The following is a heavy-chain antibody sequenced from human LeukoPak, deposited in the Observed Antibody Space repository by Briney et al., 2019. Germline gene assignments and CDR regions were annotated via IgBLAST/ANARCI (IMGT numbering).Heavy chain of an antibody. V-gene: IGHV3-53*01. J-gene: IGHJ4*02. D-gene: IGHD3-22*01. CDR3: ARDGRYDSSGYYYFDY. CDR1: GFTVSSNY. Sequence: GGSLRLSCAASGFTVSSNYMSWVRQAPGKGLEWVSVIYSGGSTYYADSVKGRFTISRDNSKNTLHLQMNSLRAEDTAVYYCARDGRYDSSGYYYFDYWGQGTLVTVSS. CDR2: IYSGGST.